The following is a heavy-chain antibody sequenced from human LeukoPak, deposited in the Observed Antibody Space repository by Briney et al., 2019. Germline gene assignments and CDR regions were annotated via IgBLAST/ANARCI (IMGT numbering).Heavy chain of an antibody. CDR1: AYTFTAYY. D-gene: IGHD2-8*02. J-gene: IGHJ4*02. CDR3: ASFGSTGGPFDY. V-gene: IGHV1-2*02. Sequence: ASVKVSCKASAYTFTAYYMHWVRQAPGQGLEWVGWINPNSGGTNYAQKFQGRVTMTRDTSISAAYMELSRLRSDDTAVYFCASFGSTGGPFDYWGQGTLVTVSS. CDR2: INPNSGGT.